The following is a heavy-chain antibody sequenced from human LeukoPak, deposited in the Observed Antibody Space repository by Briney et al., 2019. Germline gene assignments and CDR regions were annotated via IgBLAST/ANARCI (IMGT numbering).Heavy chain of an antibody. J-gene: IGHJ4*02. CDR2: IYYSGST. Sequence: PSETLSLTCTVSGGSISSYYWSWIRQPPGKGLEWIGYIYYSGSTNYNPSLKSRVTISVDTSKNQFSLKLSSVTAADTAVYYCARGDYDILTGYYTYYFDYWGQGTLVTVSS. CDR1: GGSISSYY. CDR3: ARGDYDILTGYYTYYFDY. D-gene: IGHD3-9*01. V-gene: IGHV4-59*01.